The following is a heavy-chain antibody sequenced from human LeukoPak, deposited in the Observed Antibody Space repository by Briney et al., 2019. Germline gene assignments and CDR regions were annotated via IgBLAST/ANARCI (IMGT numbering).Heavy chain of an antibody. J-gene: IGHJ6*03. CDR2: ISSSGSTI. CDR1: GFTFSDYY. D-gene: IGHD3-16*02. CDR3: ASNVIGFIYYYFDMDI. V-gene: IGHV3-11*01. Sequence: GGSLRLSCAASGFTFSDYYMSWIRQAPGKGLEWVSYISSSGSTIYYADSVKGRFTISRDNAKNSLYLQMNSLRAEDTAVYYCASNVIGFIYYYFDMDIWGKATTCTSSS.